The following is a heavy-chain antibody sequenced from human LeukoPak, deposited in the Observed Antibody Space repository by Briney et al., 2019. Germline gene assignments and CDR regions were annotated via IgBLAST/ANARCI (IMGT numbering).Heavy chain of an antibody. V-gene: IGHV3-30*18. CDR2: ISYDGNNK. D-gene: IGHD3-22*01. CDR3: AKKPGAGNYAQY. J-gene: IGHJ4*02. CDR1: GFSFSSYG. Sequence: GGYLRLSCAASGFSFSSYGMHWVRQAPGKGLEWLLVISYDGNNKYYADFVKGRFTIARDNSKSTLYLQMNSLRAEDTAVYYCAKKPGAGNYAQYWGQGTLVTVSS.